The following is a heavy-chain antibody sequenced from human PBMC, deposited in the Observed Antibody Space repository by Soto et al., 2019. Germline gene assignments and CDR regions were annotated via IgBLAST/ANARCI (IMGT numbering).Heavy chain of an antibody. D-gene: IGHD6-13*01. CDR2: INTDGSST. Sequence: EVYLVESGGGLVQPGGSLRLSCAASGFTFSSHWMHWVRQAPGKGLVWVSRINTDGSSTNYADSVKGRFTVSRDNAKNTLYLQMNSLRAEDTAVYYCAISAAGPSDYYYGMDVWGQGTTVTVSS. V-gene: IGHV3-74*01. J-gene: IGHJ6*02. CDR1: GFTFSSHW. CDR3: AISAAGPSDYYYGMDV.